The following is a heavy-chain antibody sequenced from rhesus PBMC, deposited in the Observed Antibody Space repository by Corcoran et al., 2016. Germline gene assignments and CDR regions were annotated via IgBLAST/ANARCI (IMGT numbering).Heavy chain of an antibody. CDR1: GGTISSGYYY. Sequence: QVQLQESGPGVVKPSETLSLTCAVSGGTISSGYYYWSWIRQPPGKGLEWIGGIYSKSERTNNNPTLKSRVTISKDTSKNQFSLKLSSVTATDTAVYYCARDVVVLTAPPGSLDVWGRGVLVTVSS. J-gene: IGHJ5-2*02. CDR3: ARDVVVLTAPPGSLDV. D-gene: IGHD2-15*01. CDR2: IYSKSERT. V-gene: IGHV4S12*01.